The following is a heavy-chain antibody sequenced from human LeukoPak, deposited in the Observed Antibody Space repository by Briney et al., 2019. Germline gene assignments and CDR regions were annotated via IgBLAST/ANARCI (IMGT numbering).Heavy chain of an antibody. J-gene: IGHJ4*02. Sequence: SETLSLTCTVSGGSISSGGYYWSWIRQHPGKGLEWIGYIYYSGSTYYNPSLKSRVTISVDTSKNQFSLKLSSVTAADTAVYYCARGNGLLSGVVVVPAAIPAYFDYWGQGTLVTVSS. CDR2: IYYSGST. D-gene: IGHD2-2*02. CDR1: GGSISSGGYY. CDR3: ARGNGLLSGVVVVPAAIPAYFDY. V-gene: IGHV4-31*03.